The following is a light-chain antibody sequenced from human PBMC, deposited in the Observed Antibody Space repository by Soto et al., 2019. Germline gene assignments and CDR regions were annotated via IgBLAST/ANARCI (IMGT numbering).Light chain of an antibody. V-gene: IGKV1-5*01. J-gene: IGKJ2*01. Sequence: DIPMTQSPSTLSASVGDRVTITCRASQSISSWLAWYQHKPGKAPKLLIYDASSLESGVPSRFSGSGSGTEFTLTISSLHPDDFATYYCQQSNSFSPTFGQGTNLEIK. CDR2: DAS. CDR1: QSISSW. CDR3: QQSNSFSPT.